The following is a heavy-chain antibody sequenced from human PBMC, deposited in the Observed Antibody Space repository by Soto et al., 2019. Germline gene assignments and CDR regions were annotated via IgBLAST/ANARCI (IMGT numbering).Heavy chain of an antibody. D-gene: IGHD3-22*01. J-gene: IGHJ5*02. CDR2: IDHSGYT. Sequence: SETLSLTCTVSRGSINTFHWNWIRQPPGKGLEWIGYIDHSGYTNYNSSLKGRVTISVDTSKNQFSLKLNSVTAADTAIYYCARGPFYYDPNGYYVSWFDPWGQGTLVTVSS. V-gene: IGHV4-59*01. CDR1: RGSINTFH. CDR3: ARGPFYYDPNGYYVSWFDP.